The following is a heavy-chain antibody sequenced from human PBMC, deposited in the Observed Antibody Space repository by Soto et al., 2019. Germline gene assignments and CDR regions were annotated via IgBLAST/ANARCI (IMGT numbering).Heavy chain of an antibody. Sequence: GGSLRLSCAASGFTFSSYAMSWVRQAPGKGLEWVSAISGSGGSTYYADSVKGRFTISRDNSKNTLYLQMNSLRAEDTAVYYCAKENLRFLYCSSTSCYFDYWGQGTLVTVSS. CDR2: ISGSGGST. CDR1: GFTFSSYA. D-gene: IGHD2-2*01. CDR3: AKENLRFLYCSSTSCYFDY. J-gene: IGHJ4*02. V-gene: IGHV3-23*01.